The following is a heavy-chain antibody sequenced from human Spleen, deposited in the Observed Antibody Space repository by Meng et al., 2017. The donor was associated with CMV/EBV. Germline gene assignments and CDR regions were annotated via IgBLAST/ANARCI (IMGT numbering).Heavy chain of an antibody. Sequence: ASVKVSCKASGYTFTGYYMHWVRQAPGQGLEWMGWIYPNSGGTHYAQKFQGRLTVTRDTSISTGYMELSSLGSDDTAVYYCARDNDWGPDYWGQGTPVTVSS. CDR2: IYPNSGGT. CDR1: GYTFTGYY. J-gene: IGHJ4*02. V-gene: IGHV1-2*02. CDR3: ARDNDWGPDY. D-gene: IGHD7-27*01.